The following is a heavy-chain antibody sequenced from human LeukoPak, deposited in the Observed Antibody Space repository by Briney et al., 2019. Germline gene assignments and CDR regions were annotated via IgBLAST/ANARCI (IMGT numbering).Heavy chain of an antibody. CDR3: ARGGVTIFGVATPMNWFDP. CDR1: GGSISGYF. CDR2: IHYTGSI. V-gene: IGHV4-59*01. J-gene: IGHJ5*02. D-gene: IGHD3-3*01. Sequence: PSETLSLTCSVSGGSISGYFWTWIRQSPGKGLEWIGFIHYTGSINYNPSLKSRVTMSVDTSKNHFSLKLSSVTAADTAVYYCARGGVTIFGVATPMNWFDPWGQGTLVTVSS.